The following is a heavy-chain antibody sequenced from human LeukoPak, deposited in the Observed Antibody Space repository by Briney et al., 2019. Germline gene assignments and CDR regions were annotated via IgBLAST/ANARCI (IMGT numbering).Heavy chain of an antibody. CDR3: ARALPEDGYCSSTSCQKYFDH. D-gene: IGHD2-2*01. CDR2: IYYSGST. Sequence: SETLSLTCTVSGGSISSGDYYWSWIRQPPGKGLEWIGYIYYSGSTYYNPSLKSRVTISVDTSKNQFSLKLSSVTAADTAVYYCARALPEDGYCSSTSCQKYFDHWGQGTLVTVSS. V-gene: IGHV4-30-4*01. J-gene: IGHJ4*02. CDR1: GGSISSGDYY.